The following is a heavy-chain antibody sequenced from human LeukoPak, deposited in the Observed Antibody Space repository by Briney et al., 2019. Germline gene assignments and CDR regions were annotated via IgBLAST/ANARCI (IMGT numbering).Heavy chain of an antibody. CDR3: ARDLSASSSSLVDY. J-gene: IGHJ4*02. D-gene: IGHD6-6*01. V-gene: IGHV1-2*02. CDR1: GYTFTGYY. CDR2: INPNSGGT. Sequence: GASVKVSCKASGYTFTGYYMHWVRQAPGQGLEWTGWINPNSGGTNYAQKFQGRVTMTRDTSISTAYMELSSLKFDDTAVYYCARDLSASSSSLVDYWGQGTLVTVSS.